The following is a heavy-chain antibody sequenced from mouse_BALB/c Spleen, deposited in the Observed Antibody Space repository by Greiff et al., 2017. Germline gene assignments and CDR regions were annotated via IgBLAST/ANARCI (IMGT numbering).Heavy chain of an antibody. Sequence: VQLQQSGAELVKPGASVKLSCTASGFNIKDTYMHWVKQRPEQGLEWIGRIDPANGNTKYDPKFQGKATITADTSSNTAYLQLSSLTSEDTAVYYCARDTLLTTVYFDYWGQGTTLTVSS. CDR1: GFNIKDTY. J-gene: IGHJ2*01. CDR3: ARDTLLTTVYFDY. D-gene: IGHD1-1*01. V-gene: IGHV14-3*02. CDR2: IDPANGNT.